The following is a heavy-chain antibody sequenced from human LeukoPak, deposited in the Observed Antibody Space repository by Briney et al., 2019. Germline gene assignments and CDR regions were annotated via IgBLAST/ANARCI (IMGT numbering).Heavy chain of an antibody. CDR2: IYYSGST. D-gene: IGHD5-18*01. Sequence: PSEILSLTCTVSGGSISSYYWSWIRQPPGKGLEWIGYIYYSGSTNYNPSLKSRVTISLVTSKNQFSLKLSSVTAADTAVYYCARDGEGYSYGLGAFDIWGQGTMVTVSS. J-gene: IGHJ3*02. CDR1: GGSISSYY. V-gene: IGHV4-59*01. CDR3: ARDGEGYSYGLGAFDI.